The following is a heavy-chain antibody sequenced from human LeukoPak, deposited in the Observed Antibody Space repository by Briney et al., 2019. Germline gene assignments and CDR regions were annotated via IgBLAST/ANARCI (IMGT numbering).Heavy chain of an antibody. V-gene: IGHV3-23*01. CDR1: GFGFSNYA. J-gene: IGHJ4*02. Sequence: GGSLRLSCAASGFGFSNYAMNWVRQAPGKGLEWVSTIGGSGDSTYYADSVKGRFTISRDNSKNTLYLQMNSLRAEDTAVYYCAKEASRGYYYFDYWGQATLVTVSS. CDR3: AKEASRGYYYFDY. D-gene: IGHD3-10*01. CDR2: IGGSGDST.